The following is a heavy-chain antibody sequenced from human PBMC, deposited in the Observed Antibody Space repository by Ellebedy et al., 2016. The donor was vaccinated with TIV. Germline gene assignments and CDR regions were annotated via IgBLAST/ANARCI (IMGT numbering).Heavy chain of an antibody. CDR3: ARDAIRGAFNYFDY. V-gene: IGHV1-3*01. D-gene: IGHD3-10*01. CDR2: INAGNGNT. Sequence: AASVKVSCKASGYTFTSYAIHWVRQAPGQRLEWMGWINAGNGNTRYSQKFQGRVTITRDTSASTAYMEVSSLRSEDTAVYYCARDAIRGAFNYFDYWGQGTLVTVSS. CDR1: GYTFTSYA. J-gene: IGHJ4*02.